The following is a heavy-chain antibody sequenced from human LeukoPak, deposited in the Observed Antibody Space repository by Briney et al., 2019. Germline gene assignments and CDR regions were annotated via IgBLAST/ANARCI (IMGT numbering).Heavy chain of an antibody. CDR3: ARGRGAPPHGYYYYGMDV. V-gene: IGHV4-34*01. CDR1: GGSFSGYY. D-gene: IGHD1-26*01. CDR2: INHSGST. J-gene: IGHJ6*02. Sequence: SETLSLICAVYGGSFSGYYWSWIRQPPGKGLEWIGEINHSGSTNYNAFLKRRVTISVDTSKNQFSLKLSSVTAADTAVYYCARGRGAPPHGYYYYGMDVWGQGTTVTVSS.